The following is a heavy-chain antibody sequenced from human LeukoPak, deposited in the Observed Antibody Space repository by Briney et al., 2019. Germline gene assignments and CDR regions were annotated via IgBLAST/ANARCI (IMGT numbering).Heavy chain of an antibody. CDR3: ARFYGGHFDY. CDR1: GGSISSSSYY. D-gene: IGHD4-23*01. CDR2: IYYSGST. V-gene: IGHV4-39*01. J-gene: IGHJ4*02. Sequence: SETLSLTCTVSGGSISSSSYYWGWIRQPPGKGLEWIGSIYYSGSTYYNPSLKSRVTISVDTSKNQFSLKLSSVTAADTAVYYCARFYGGHFDYWGQGTLDTVSS.